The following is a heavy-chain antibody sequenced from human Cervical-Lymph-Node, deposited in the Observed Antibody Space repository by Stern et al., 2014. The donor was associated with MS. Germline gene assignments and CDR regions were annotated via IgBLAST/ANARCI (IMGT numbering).Heavy chain of an antibody. V-gene: IGHV4-34*01. CDR3: ARERKVERSARVFVSFDV. Sequence: QVQLQQWGAGLLRPSETLSLTCAVHGASFTDNYWSWIRQTPGKGLEWIGELNHIGKPHRIPSLMSRVHLSVETSKTQFSLKLNSVTAADTAVYYCARERKVERSARVFVSFDVWVQGTLLTVSS. D-gene: IGHD1-1*01. J-gene: IGHJ3*01. CDR2: LNHIGKP. CDR1: GASFTDNY.